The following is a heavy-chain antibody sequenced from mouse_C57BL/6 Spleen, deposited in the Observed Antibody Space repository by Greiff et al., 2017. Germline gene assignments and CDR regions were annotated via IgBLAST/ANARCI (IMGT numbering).Heavy chain of an antibody. Sequence: QVQLQQPGAELVKPGASVKLSCKASGYTFTSYWMPWVKQRPGQGLEWIGEIDPSDSYTNYNQKFKGKATLTVDTSSSTAYMQLSSLTSEDSAVYYCARYYGSSYYFDYWGQGTTLTVSS. CDR2: IDPSDSYT. D-gene: IGHD1-1*01. CDR3: ARYYGSSYYFDY. V-gene: IGHV1-50*01. J-gene: IGHJ2*01. CDR1: GYTFTSYW.